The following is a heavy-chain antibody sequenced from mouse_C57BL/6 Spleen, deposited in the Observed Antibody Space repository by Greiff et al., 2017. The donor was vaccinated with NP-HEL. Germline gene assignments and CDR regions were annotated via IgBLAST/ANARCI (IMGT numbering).Heavy chain of an antibody. Sequence: EVHLVESGGGLVKPGGSLKLSCAASGFTFSDYGMHWVRQAPEKGLEWVAYISSGSSTIYYADTVKGRFTISRDNAKNTLFLQMTSLRSEDTAMYYCARGNYDGYSYAMDYWGQGTSVTVSS. CDR2: ISSGSSTI. J-gene: IGHJ4*01. V-gene: IGHV5-17*01. CDR3: ARGNYDGYSYAMDY. CDR1: GFTFSDYG. D-gene: IGHD2-3*01.